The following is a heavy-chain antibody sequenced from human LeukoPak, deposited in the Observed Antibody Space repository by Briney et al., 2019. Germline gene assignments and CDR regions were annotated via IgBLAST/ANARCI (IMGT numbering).Heavy chain of an antibody. CDR3: ARANHFDTIGYYFDL. V-gene: IGHV4-59*08. CDR2: IYYSGST. J-gene: IGHJ4*02. D-gene: IGHD3-22*01. CDR1: GGSITGHY. Sequence: SETLSFTCTVSGGSITGHYWSWIRQPPGKGLEWLGYIYYSGSTSYNPSVKSRVTISVDTSNNQFSLHLRSVTAADTAVYYCARANHFDTIGYYFDLWGQGAPVTVSS.